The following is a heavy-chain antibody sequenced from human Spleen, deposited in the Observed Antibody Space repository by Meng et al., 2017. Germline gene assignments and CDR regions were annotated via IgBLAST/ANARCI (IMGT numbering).Heavy chain of an antibody. CDR1: GGSFSGYY. CDR2: INHSGST. V-gene: IGHV4-34*01. J-gene: IGHJ4*02. Sequence: QVHLQRWCAGRLKPSETLSRTCAFQGGSFSGYYWSWIRQPPGKGLEWIGEINHSGSTNYNPSLKSRVTISVDTSQNNLSLKLSSVTAADSAVYYCARGPTTMAHDFDYWGQGTLVTVSS. CDR3: ARGPTTMAHDFDY. D-gene: IGHD4-11*01.